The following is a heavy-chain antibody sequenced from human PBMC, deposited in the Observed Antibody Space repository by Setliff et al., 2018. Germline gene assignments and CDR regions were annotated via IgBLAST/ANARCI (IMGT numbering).Heavy chain of an antibody. CDR3: ARDNIGPDALDI. Sequence: SETLSLTCTVSGVSITSHYWSWIRQPPGRALEWIGYIHHSGSTNYNPSLKSRVTLSMDTSRNHFSLNLTSLTAEDTALCYCARDNIGPDALDIWGQGTMVTVSS. V-gene: IGHV4-59*11. J-gene: IGHJ3*02. CDR1: GVSITSHY. CDR2: IHHSGST.